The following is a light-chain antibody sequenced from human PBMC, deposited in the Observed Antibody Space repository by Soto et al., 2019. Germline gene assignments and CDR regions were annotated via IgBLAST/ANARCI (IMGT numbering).Light chain of an antibody. Sequence: QSALTQPRSVSGSPGQSVTISCTGTSSDVGGYNYVSWYQQHPGKAPKLMIYDVSKRPSGVPDRLSGSKSGNTASLTISGLQAEDEAEYYCAAWDDSLSGPVFGGGTKLTVL. CDR2: DVS. CDR1: SSDVGGYNY. J-gene: IGLJ2*01. CDR3: AAWDDSLSGPV. V-gene: IGLV2-11*01.